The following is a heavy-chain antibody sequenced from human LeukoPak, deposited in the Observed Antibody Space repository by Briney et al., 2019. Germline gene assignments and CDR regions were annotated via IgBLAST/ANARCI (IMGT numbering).Heavy chain of an antibody. D-gene: IGHD4-17*01. CDR2: IYYSGST. V-gene: IGHV4-59*01. CDR3: PTLTTVTTYFDY. Sequence: SETLSLTCTVSGGSISSYYWSWIRQPPGKGLEWIGYIYYSGSTNYNPSLKSRVTISVDTSKNQFSLKLSSVTAADTAVYYCPTLTTVTTYFDYWGQGTLVTVSS. CDR1: GGSISSYY. J-gene: IGHJ4*02.